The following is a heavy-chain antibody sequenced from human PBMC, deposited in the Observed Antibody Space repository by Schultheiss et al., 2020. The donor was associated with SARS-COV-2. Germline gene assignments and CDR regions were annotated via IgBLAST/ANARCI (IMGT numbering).Heavy chain of an antibody. V-gene: IGHV1-2*02. D-gene: IGHD6-13*01. CDR1: GYTFTGYY. CDR3: ARDWGVGAAAGTGLGWFDP. J-gene: IGHJ5*02. Sequence: ASVKVSCKASGYTFTGYYMHWVRQAPGQGLEWMGWINPNSGGTNYAQKFQGRVTMTRDTSTSTVYMELSSLRSEDTAVYYCARDWGVGAAAGTGLGWFDPWGQGTLVTVSS. CDR2: INPNSGGT.